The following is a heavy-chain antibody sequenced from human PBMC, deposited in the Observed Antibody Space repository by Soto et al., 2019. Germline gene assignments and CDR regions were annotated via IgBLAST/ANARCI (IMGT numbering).Heavy chain of an antibody. Sequence: EVQLVESGGGMVQPGGSLRVSCAASGFTLSSYSMHWVRQAPEKGLEWVSYISGSGGTIYYADSVKVRFTISRDNAKNSLSVQMNSLRDEDTAVYFCARDPGLRSSGWSYYFDFWGQGTRVTVSS. D-gene: IGHD6-19*01. CDR2: ISGSGGTI. V-gene: IGHV3-48*02. J-gene: IGHJ4*02. CDR3: ARDPGLRSSGWSYYFDF. CDR1: GFTLSSYS.